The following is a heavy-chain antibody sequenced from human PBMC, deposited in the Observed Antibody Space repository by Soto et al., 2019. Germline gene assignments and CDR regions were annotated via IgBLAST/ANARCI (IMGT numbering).Heavy chain of an antibody. V-gene: IGHV3-74*01. D-gene: IGHD6-19*01. Sequence: GGSLRLSCAASGFTFSSYWMHWVRQAPGKGLVWVSRINSDGSTTSHADSVKGRFTISRDNAKNTLYLQMNSLRAEDTAVYYCARLPGYSTGWTPFDFWGQGTQVTVS. CDR2: INSDGSTT. CDR3: ARLPGYSTGWTPFDF. J-gene: IGHJ4*02. CDR1: GFTFSSYW.